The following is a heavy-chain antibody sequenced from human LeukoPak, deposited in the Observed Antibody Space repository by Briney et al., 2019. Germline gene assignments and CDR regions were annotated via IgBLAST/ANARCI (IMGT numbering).Heavy chain of an antibody. CDR3: ARDQGSIYYYDSSGYSRGLGSNWFDP. V-gene: IGHV1-18*01. J-gene: IGHJ5*02. CDR1: GYTFTSYG. CDR2: ISAYNGNT. Sequence: ASVKVSCKASGYTFTSYGISWVRQAPGQGLEWTGWISAYNGNTNYAQKLQGRVTMTTDTSTSTAYMELRSLRSDDTAVYYCARDQGSIYYYDSSGYSRGLGSNWFDPWGQGTLVTVSS. D-gene: IGHD3-22*01.